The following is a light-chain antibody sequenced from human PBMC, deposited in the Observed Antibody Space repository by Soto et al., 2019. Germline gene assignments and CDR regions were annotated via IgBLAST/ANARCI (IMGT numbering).Light chain of an antibody. CDR3: QQYNHRMP. CDR1: QSVSSN. CDR2: GAS. Sequence: EVVKTQPPATLAVSHGYRSTLSCRASQSVSSNLAWYQQKPGQAPRLLIYGASTRATGIPARFSGSGSGTEFTLTSSRQQADNFAVYYWQQYNHRMPFGQGT. J-gene: IGKJ1*01. V-gene: IGKV3-15*01.